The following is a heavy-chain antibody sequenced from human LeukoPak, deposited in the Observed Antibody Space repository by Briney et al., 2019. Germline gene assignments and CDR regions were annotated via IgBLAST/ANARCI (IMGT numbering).Heavy chain of an antibody. CDR3: ARGRALVAASANDY. D-gene: IGHD6-13*01. V-gene: IGHV1-2*02. CDR2: INPNSGDT. Sequence: ASVKVSCKASGYTFGAYYMHWVRQAPGQGLEWMGWINPNSGDTNYAQKFQGRLTMTRDTPITTAYMELSSLRSDDTAVYYCARGRALVAASANDYWGQGTLVTVSS. CDR1: GYTFGAYY. J-gene: IGHJ4*02.